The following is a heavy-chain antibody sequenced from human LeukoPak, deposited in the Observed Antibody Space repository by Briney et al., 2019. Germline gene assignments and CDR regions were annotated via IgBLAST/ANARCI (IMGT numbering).Heavy chain of an antibody. CDR2: IRYDGSNK. J-gene: IGHJ6*03. CDR3: AKAPAGPYYMDV. Sequence: GGSLRLSCAASGFTFSSYGMHWVRQAPGKGLEWVAFIRYDGSNKYYADSVKGRFTISRDNSKNTLYLQVNSLRAEDTAVYYCAKAPAGPYYMDVWGKGTTVTVSS. V-gene: IGHV3-30*02. CDR1: GFTFSSYG.